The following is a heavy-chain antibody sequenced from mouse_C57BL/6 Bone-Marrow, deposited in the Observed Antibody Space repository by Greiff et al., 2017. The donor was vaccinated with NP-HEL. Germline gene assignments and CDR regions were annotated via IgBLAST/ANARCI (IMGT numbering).Heavy chain of an antibody. D-gene: IGHD1-1*01. CDR2: IYPRSGNT. V-gene: IGHV1-81*01. J-gene: IGHJ1*03. CDR1: GYTFTSYG. CDR3: ARRYGSRGGYFDV. Sequence: QVQLKESGAELARPGASVKLSCKASGYTFTSYGISWVKQRTGQGLEWIGEIYPRSGNTYYNEKFKGKATLTADKSSSTAYMELRSLTSEDSAVYFCARRYGSRGGYFDVWGTGTTVTVSS.